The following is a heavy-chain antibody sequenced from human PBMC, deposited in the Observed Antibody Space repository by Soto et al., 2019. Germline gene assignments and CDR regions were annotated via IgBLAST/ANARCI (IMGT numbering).Heavy chain of an antibody. Sequence: QVQLQESGPGLVKPSETLSLTCTVSSGSISRYYWTWIRQPPGKGLEWIGYISYSGSTNYNPSLKSRVTISADTSKNQFSLKLSSVTAADTAVYYCASRVRIDAFDIWGQGKMVTVSS. J-gene: IGHJ3*02. CDR3: ASRVRIDAFDI. CDR1: SGSISRYY. CDR2: ISYSGST. D-gene: IGHD1-1*01. V-gene: IGHV4-59*08.